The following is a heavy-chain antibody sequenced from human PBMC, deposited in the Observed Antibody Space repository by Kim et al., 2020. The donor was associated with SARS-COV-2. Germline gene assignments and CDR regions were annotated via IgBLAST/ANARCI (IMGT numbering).Heavy chain of an antibody. Sequence: GGSLRLSCAASGFTFSASAMHWVRQAPGKGLEWVGRIRSKPNNYENAYAESVTGRFTISRDDTTNTLYLQMESLKTAETAVYFCSRHSGKHGDRGFDNWGQGTLVTVSS. V-gene: IGHV3-73*01. CDR3: SRHSGKHGDRGFDN. J-gene: IGHJ4*02. D-gene: IGHD4-17*01. CDR2: IRSKPNNYEN. CDR1: GFTFSASA.